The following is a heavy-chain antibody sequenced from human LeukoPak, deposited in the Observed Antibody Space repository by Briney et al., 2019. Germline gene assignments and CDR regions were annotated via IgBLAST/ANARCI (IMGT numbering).Heavy chain of an antibody. V-gene: IGHV3-30*07. Sequence: GGSLRLPCAASGFTFSYHAIHWVRQAPGKGLDWVAGISHDGRNKYFADSVKGRFTISRDNSKNTLYLQMNSLRAEDTAVYYCASQPPHCSSTSCYVDYWGQGTLVTVSS. CDR3: ASQPPHCSSTSCYVDY. J-gene: IGHJ4*02. CDR2: ISHDGRNK. D-gene: IGHD2-2*01. CDR1: GFTFSYHA.